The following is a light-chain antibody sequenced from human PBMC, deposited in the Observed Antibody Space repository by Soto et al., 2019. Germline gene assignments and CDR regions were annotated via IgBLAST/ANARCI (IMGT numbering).Light chain of an antibody. CDR2: DVS. CDR3: QQYNNWPIT. CDR1: QSITNY. Sequence: IVLSQSPATLSLSKGEGATLSCRARQSITNYLAWYQQKPGQAPRLLIYDVSNRATGIPARFSGSGSGTEFTLTISSLQSEDFEVYYCQQYNNWPITFGQGRLLEIK. V-gene: IGKV3D-15*01. J-gene: IGKJ5*01.